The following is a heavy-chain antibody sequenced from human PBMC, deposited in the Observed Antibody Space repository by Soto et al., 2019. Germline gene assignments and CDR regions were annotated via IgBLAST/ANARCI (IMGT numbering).Heavy chain of an antibody. CDR3: AKSPYYYYYMDV. J-gene: IGHJ6*03. V-gene: IGHV3-9*01. CDR2: ISWNSGSI. Sequence: PGGSLRLSCAASGFTFDDYAMHWVRQAPGKGLEWVSGISWNSGSIGYADSVKGRFTISRDNAKSSLYLQMNSLRAEDTALYYCAKSPYYYYYMDVWGKGTTVTVSS. CDR1: GFTFDDYA.